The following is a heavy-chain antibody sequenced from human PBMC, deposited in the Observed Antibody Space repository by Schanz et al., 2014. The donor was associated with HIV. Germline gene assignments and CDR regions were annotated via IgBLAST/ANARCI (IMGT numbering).Heavy chain of an antibody. CDR1: GGSISSGGHY. CDR2: INHGGSP. J-gene: IGHJ6*02. D-gene: IGHD6-6*01. V-gene: IGHV4-30-4*01. Sequence: QVQLQESGPGLVKPSQTLSLTCTVAGGSISSGGHYWSWIRQSPGKGLEWIGEINHGGSPNYNASLKRRVPITIDASKRQFALEVTSVTAADTAVYYCARQGEDSVAARWFSGVDVWGQGTTVIVSS. CDR3: ARQGEDSVAARWFSGVDV.